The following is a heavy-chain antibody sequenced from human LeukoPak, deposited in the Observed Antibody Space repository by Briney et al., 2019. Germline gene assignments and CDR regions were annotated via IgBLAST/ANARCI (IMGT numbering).Heavy chain of an antibody. Sequence: PSETLSLTCTVSRASISSFFWSCIRQPPGEGREWIGQIHYSGTTKYNTSLSSRPTLSIDTSKSQVSPRLTPVTAADTAMYYCAASGNSWWEGFFHDWGEGTLVSVSS. V-gene: IGHV4-59*03. D-gene: IGHD2-8*02. CDR3: AASGNSWWEGFFHD. J-gene: IGHJ1*01. CDR2: IHYSGTT. CDR1: RASISSFF.